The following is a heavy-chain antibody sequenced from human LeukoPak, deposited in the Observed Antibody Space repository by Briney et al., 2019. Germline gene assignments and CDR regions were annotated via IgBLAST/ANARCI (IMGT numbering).Heavy chain of an antibody. CDR1: GFTFSSYW. CDR3: ASIVRATTGLDC. D-gene: IGHD1-26*01. J-gene: IGHJ4*02. CDR2: INSDGSST. Sequence: PGGSLRLSCAVSGFTFSSYWMHWVRQAPGKGLVWVSRINSDGSSTSYADSVKGRFTISRDNAKNTLYLQMNSLRAEDTAVYYYASIVRATTGLDCWGQGTLVTVSS. V-gene: IGHV3-74*01.